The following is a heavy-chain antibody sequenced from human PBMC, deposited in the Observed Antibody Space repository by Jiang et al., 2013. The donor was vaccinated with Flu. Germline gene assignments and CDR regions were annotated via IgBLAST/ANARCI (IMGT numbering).Heavy chain of an antibody. CDR1: GYSFYGFW. CDR3: ARGSEYYYDSSGHPPDY. J-gene: IGHJ4*02. V-gene: IGHV5-51*03. Sequence: GAEVKKPGESLKISCKGSGYSFYGFWIVWVRQMPGKGLGWMGIIYPGDSDTQYSPSFQGQVTISADKSISTAYLQWSSLKASDTAMYYCARGSEYYYDSSGHPPDYWGQGTLVTVSS. CDR2: IYPGDSDT. D-gene: IGHD3-22*01.